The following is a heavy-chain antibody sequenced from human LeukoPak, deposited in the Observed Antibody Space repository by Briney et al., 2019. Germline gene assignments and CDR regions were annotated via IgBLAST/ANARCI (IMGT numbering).Heavy chain of an antibody. J-gene: IGHJ4*02. CDR3: ARANGDYVCDY. D-gene: IGHD4-17*01. CDR2: IYHSGST. CDR1: GGSISSGGYS. V-gene: IGHV4-30-2*01. Sequence: SQTLSLTCAVSGGSISSGGYSWSWIRQPPGKGLEWIGYIYHSGSTYYNPSLKSRVTISVDRSKNQFSLKLSSVTAADTAVYYCARANGDYVCDYWGQGTLVTVSS.